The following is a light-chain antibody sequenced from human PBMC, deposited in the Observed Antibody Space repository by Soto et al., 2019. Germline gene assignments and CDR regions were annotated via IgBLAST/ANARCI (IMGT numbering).Light chain of an antibody. Sequence: EIVMTQSPDTQSVSPGERATLSCRASQSVSGKLAWYQHRPGQAPRLLIYDASIRATGIPARFSGSGSGTVFTLNISSLQSEDFALYYCQHYNNWPPWTFGQGPRWIS. CDR1: QSVSGK. V-gene: IGKV3-15*01. CDR3: QHYNNWPPWT. CDR2: DAS. J-gene: IGKJ1*01.